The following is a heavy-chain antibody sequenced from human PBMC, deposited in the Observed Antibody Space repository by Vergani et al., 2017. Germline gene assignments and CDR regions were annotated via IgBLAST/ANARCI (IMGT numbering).Heavy chain of an antibody. CDR3: ARESSGSFPLFDY. J-gene: IGHJ4*02. Sequence: QVQLVQSGAEVKKPGASVRVSCKGYGYFFSGYFMHWVRQAPGQGLEWMGGIIPIFGTANYAQKFQGRVTITADESTSTAYMELSSLRSEDTAVYYCARESSGSFPLFDYWGQGTLVTVSS. D-gene: IGHD6-19*01. CDR1: GYFFSGYF. V-gene: IGHV1-69*01. CDR2: IIPIFGTA.